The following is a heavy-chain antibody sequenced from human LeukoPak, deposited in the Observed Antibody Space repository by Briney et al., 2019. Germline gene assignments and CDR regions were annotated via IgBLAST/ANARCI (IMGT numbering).Heavy chain of an antibody. J-gene: IGHJ6*02. D-gene: IGHD2-2*01. Sequence: GASVKVSCKASGYTFTSYYMHWVRQAPGQGLEWMGIINPSGGSTSYAQKFQGRVTMTRDTSTSTVYMELSSLRSEDTAVYYCARAVTRRYCSSTSCYDYYYYGMDVWAKGPRSPSP. V-gene: IGHV1-46*01. CDR1: GYTFTSYY. CDR3: ARAVTRRYCSSTSCYDYYYYGMDV. CDR2: INPSGGST.